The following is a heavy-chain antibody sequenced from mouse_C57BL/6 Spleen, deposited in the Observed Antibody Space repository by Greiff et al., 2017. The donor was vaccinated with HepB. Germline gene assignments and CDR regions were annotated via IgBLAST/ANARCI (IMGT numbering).Heavy chain of an antibody. V-gene: IGHV5-6*01. J-gene: IGHJ2*01. Sequence: EVQGVESGGDLVKPGGSLKLSCAASGFTFSSYGMSWVRQTPDKRLEWVATISSGGSYTYYPDSVKGRFTISRDNAKNTLYLQRSSLKSEDTAMYYCARPVLFDYWGQGTTLTVSS. CDR1: GFTFSSYG. CDR3: ARPVLFDY. CDR2: ISSGGSYT.